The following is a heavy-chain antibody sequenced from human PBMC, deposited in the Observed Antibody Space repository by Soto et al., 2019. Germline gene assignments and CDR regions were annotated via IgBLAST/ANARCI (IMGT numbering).Heavy chain of an antibody. J-gene: IGHJ6*02. D-gene: IGHD6-19*01. CDR1: GGSISSSSYY. CDR3: ASQWLDANYYYYYGMDV. Sequence: PSETLSLTCTVSGGSISSSSYYWGWIRQPPGKGLEWIGSIYYSGSTYYNPSLKSRVTISVDTSKNQFSLKLSSVTAADTAVYYCASQWLDANYYYYYGMDVCGQGTTVTVSS. CDR2: IYYSGST. V-gene: IGHV4-39*01.